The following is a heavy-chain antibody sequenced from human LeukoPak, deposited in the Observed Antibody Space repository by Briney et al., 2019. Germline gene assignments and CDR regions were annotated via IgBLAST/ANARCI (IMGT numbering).Heavy chain of an antibody. CDR1: GFMFNNYA. J-gene: IGHJ4*02. V-gene: IGHV3-23*01. D-gene: IGHD6-13*01. CDR3: ARRGGSSWSSFDY. CDR2: ISGLGGSA. Sequence: GGSLRLSCAASGFMFNNYAMNWVRQAPGKGLEWVSGISGLGGSAYYAASVKGRFTISRDNSGDTLFLQLNNLRVEDTAIYFCARRGGSSWSSFDYWGQGTLVTVSS.